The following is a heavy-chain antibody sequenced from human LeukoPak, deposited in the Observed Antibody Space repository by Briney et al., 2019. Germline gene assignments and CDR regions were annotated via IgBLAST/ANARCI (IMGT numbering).Heavy chain of an antibody. Sequence: GGSLRLSCAASGFAFSDYWMTWVRQAPGKGLEWVANIKQDGSEKYLVDSVKGRFTISRDNSKNTLYLQMNSLRAEDTALYYCAKKNDINDYEYYFDYWGQGTQVTVSS. V-gene: IGHV3-7*03. J-gene: IGHJ4*02. CDR1: GFAFSDYW. D-gene: IGHD4-17*01. CDR2: IKQDGSEK. CDR3: AKKNDINDYEYYFDY.